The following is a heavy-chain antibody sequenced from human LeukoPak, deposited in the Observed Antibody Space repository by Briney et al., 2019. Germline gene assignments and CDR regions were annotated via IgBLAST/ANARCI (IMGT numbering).Heavy chain of an antibody. V-gene: IGHV4-34*01. Sequence: SETLSLTCAVYGGSFSGYYWSWIRQPPGKGLEWIGEINHSGSTNYNPSLKSRVTISVDTSKNQFSLKLSSVTAADTAVYYCARRRGGGLGYWGQGTLVTVSS. J-gene: IGHJ4*02. CDR3: ARRRGGGLGY. CDR1: GGSFSGYY. D-gene: IGHD2-15*01. CDR2: INHSGST.